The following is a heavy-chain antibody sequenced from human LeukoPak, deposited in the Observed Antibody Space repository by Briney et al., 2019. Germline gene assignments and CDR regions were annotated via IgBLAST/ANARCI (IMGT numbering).Heavy chain of an antibody. J-gene: IGHJ6*02. CDR1: GGSISSGGYS. Sequence: PSETLSLTCAVSGGSISSGGYSWSWIRQPPGKGLEWIGYIYHSGSTYYNPSLKSRVTISVDRSKNQFSLKLSSVTAADTAVYYCARNGQLTYYYGMDVWGQGTTVTVSS. V-gene: IGHV4-30-2*01. CDR3: ARNGQLTYYYGMDV. CDR2: IYHSGST. D-gene: IGHD6-13*01.